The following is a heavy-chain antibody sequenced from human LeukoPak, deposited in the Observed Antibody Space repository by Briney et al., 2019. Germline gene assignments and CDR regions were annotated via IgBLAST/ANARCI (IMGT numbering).Heavy chain of an antibody. J-gene: IGHJ4*02. V-gene: IGHV3-30*04. Sequence: GGSLRLSCAASGFTFSSYAMHWARQAPGKGLEWVAVISYDGSNKYYADSVKGRFTISRDNSKNTLYLQMNSLRAEDTAVYYCASYVDTAMDYWGQGTLVTVSS. D-gene: IGHD5-18*01. CDR2: ISYDGSNK. CDR1: GFTFSSYA. CDR3: ASYVDTAMDY.